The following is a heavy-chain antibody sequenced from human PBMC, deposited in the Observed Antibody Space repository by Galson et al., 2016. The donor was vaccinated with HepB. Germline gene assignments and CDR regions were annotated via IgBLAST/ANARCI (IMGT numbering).Heavy chain of an antibody. J-gene: IGHJ4*02. V-gene: IGHV3-7*01. CDR3: ASAPGATESDY. CDR1: GFTFSGYW. D-gene: IGHD1-1*01. CDR2: IKEDGSEN. Sequence: SLRLSCAASGFTFSGYWMTWVRQAPGKGLEWVANIKEDGSENNYVDSVKGRFTISRDNAKNLVYLQMTSLRAEDKAMYYCASAPGATESDYWGQGTLVTVSP.